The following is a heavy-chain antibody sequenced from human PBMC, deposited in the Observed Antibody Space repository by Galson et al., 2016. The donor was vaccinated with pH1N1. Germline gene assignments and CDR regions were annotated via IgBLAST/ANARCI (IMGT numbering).Heavy chain of an antibody. CDR3: AHNNYGDYVNWFDP. CDR1: GFSLSTNGVG. CDR2: IYWNDDK. V-gene: IGHV2-5*01. Sequence: PALVKPTQTLTLTCTFSGFSLSTNGVGVGWIRQPPGKALEWLAVIYWNDDKRYSPSLKGRLTITKDTSKNQVVLTMTSMDPVDTATYYCAHNNYGDYVNWFDPWGQGTLVTVSS. J-gene: IGHJ5*02. D-gene: IGHD4-17*01.